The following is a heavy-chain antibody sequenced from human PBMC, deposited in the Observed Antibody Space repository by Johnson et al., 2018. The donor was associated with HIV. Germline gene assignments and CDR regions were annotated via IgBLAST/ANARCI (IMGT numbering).Heavy chain of an antibody. J-gene: IGHJ3*02. CDR1: GFTFSSYT. CDR3: AKGGPDAFDI. Sequence: QVQLVESGGGVVQPGRSLRLSCAASGFTFSSYTMHWVRQAPGKGLEWVAVISYDGSNKYYADSVKGRFTISRDNSKNTLDLQMNSLRAEDTAVYYCAKGGPDAFDIWGQGTMVTVSS. D-gene: IGHD1-26*01. CDR2: ISYDGSNK. V-gene: IGHV3-30-3*01.